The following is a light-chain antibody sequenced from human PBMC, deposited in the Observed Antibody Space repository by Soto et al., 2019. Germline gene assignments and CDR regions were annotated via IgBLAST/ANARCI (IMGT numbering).Light chain of an antibody. CDR3: HRYEFVPLT. Sequence: DIQMTQSPPSLSASVGDTVTITCRASQGISNYLAWYQQKPGKVPNLLIYGASTLQSGVPSRFSGSGSGTDFTLTITNLQPKDVSTYCWHRYEFVPLTCGGGTKVEIK. CDR1: QGISNY. V-gene: IGKV1-27*01. CDR2: GAS. J-gene: IGKJ4*01.